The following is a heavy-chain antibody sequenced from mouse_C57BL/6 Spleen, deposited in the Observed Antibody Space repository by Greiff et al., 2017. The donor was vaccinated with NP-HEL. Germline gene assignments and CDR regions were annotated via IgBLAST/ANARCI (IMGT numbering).Heavy chain of an antibody. D-gene: IGHD2-12*01. CDR1: GYAFSSSW. CDR3: ARGFDTRAMDY. CDR2: IYPGDGDT. J-gene: IGHJ4*01. V-gene: IGHV1-82*01. Sequence: QVQLQQSGPELVKPGASVKISCKASGYAFSSSWMNWVKQGPGKGLEWIGRIYPGDGDTNYNGKFKGKATLTADKSSSTAYMQLSSLTSEDSAVYFCARGFDTRAMDYWGQGTSVTVSS.